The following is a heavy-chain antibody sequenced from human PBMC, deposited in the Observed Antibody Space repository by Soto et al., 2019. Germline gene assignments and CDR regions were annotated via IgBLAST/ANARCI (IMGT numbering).Heavy chain of an antibody. CDR3: ARDHGGSGSYYKESPDYYGMDV. CDR2: INPNSGGT. V-gene: IGHV1-2*04. CDR1: GYTFTGYY. J-gene: IGHJ6*02. Sequence: ASVKVSCKASGYTFTGYYMHWVRQAPGQGLEWMGWINPNSGGTNYAQKFQGWVTMTRDTSISTAYMELSRLRSDDTAVYYCARDHGGSGSYYKESPDYYGMDVWGQGTTVTVSS. D-gene: IGHD3-10*01.